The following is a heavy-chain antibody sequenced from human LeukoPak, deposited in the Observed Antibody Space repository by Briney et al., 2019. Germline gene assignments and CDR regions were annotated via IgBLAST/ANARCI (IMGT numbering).Heavy chain of an antibody. D-gene: IGHD4-17*01. V-gene: IGHV1-69*05. CDR1: GFSSYA. Sequence: ASVKVSCKASGFSSYAISWVRQAPGQGLEWMGGIIPAFGTTNYAQKFQGRVTVTTDESTSTVYRELSGLRFEDTAVYYCAKADYGEYYYMDVWGKGTTVTASS. J-gene: IGHJ6*03. CDR3: AKADYGEYYYMDV. CDR2: IIPAFGTT.